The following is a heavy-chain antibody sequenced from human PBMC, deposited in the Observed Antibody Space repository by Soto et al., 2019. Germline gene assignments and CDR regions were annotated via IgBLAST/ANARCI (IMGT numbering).Heavy chain of an antibody. Sequence: GGSLRLSCAASGFTFSSYGMHWVRQAPGKGLEWVAVISYDGSNKYYADSVKGRFTISRDNSKNTLYLQMNSLRAEDTAVYYCAKEGLATVTTKLAFGNSFYMDVWGKGTTVTVSS. D-gene: IGHD4-17*01. CDR3: AKEGLATVTTKLAFGNSFYMDV. J-gene: IGHJ6*03. V-gene: IGHV3-30*18. CDR1: GFTFSSYG. CDR2: ISYDGSNK.